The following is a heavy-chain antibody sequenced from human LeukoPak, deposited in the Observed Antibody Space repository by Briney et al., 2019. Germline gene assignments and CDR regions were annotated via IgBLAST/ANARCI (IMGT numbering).Heavy chain of an antibody. CDR2: IYYSGST. J-gene: IGHJ4*02. CDR3: ARGGFLMATIDYFDY. D-gene: IGHD5-24*01. CDR1: GGSISSYY. Sequence: SETLPLTCTVSGGSISSYYWSWIRQPPGKGLEWIGYIYYSGSTNYNPSLKSRVTISVDTSKNQFSLKLSSVTAADTAVYYCARGGFLMATIDYFDYWGQGTLVTVSS. V-gene: IGHV4-59*08.